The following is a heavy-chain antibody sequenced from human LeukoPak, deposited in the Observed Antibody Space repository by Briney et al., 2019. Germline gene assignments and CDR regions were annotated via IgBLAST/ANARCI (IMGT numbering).Heavy chain of an antibody. CDR3: ARDIMRAYYYGMDV. D-gene: IGHD1-14*01. Sequence: GGPLRLSCAASGFTFSSYEMNWVRQAPGKGLEWVSYISSSGSTIYYADSVKGRFTISRDNAKNSLYLQMNSLRAEDTAVYYCARDIMRAYYYGMDVWGQGTTVTVSS. CDR1: GFTFSSYE. V-gene: IGHV3-48*03. J-gene: IGHJ6*02. CDR2: ISSSGSTI.